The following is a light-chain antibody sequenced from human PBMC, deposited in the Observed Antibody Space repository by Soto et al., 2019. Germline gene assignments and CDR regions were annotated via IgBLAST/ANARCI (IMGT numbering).Light chain of an antibody. CDR1: SSDIGTYNY. J-gene: IGLJ2*01. CDR3: SSYTSSTTLI. V-gene: IGLV2-14*01. Sequence: QSVLTQPASVSGSPGQSITIYCTGTSSDIGTYNYVSWYQQHPGKAPKLIIYEVNNRPSGVSNRFSGSKSVNTASLTISGVQAEDEADYHCSSYTSSTTLIFGGGTQLTVL. CDR2: EVN.